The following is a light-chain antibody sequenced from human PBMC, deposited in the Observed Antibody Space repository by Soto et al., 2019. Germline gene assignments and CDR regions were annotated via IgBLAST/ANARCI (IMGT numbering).Light chain of an antibody. CDR3: QQYSSWPLT. J-gene: IGKJ4*01. V-gene: IGKV3-15*01. Sequence: ETVMTQSPATLSMSPGERVTLSCRASRSVDTRLAWYQQKPGQAPRLLIYGASTRATGIPASFSGSGSETEFTLTISSPQSEDFAVYYCQQYSSWPLTFGGGTKVDLK. CDR2: GAS. CDR1: RSVDTR.